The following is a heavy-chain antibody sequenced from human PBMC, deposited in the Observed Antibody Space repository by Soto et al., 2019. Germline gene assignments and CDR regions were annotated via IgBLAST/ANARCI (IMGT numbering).Heavy chain of an antibody. CDR3: AKDLGRITMVRGVIEG. D-gene: IGHD3-10*01. Sequence: EVQLLESGGGLVQPGGSLRLSCAASGFTFSSYAMSWVRQAPGKGLEWVSAISGSGGSTYYADSVKGRFTISRDNSKNPLYLQMNSLRAEDTAVYYCAKDLGRITMVRGVIEGWGQGTLVTVSS. J-gene: IGHJ4*02. CDR1: GFTFSSYA. V-gene: IGHV3-23*01. CDR2: ISGSGGST.